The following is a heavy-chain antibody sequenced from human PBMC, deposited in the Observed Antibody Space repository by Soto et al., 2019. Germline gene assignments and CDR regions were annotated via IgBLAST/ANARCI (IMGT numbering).Heavy chain of an antibody. CDR1: GYTFTRYA. J-gene: IGHJ4*02. D-gene: IGHD3-16*01. V-gene: IGHV1-3*01. CDR3: ARDRRQVPVLGLYYYDY. Sequence: ASVKVSCKASGYTFTRYAMHWVRQDPGQRLEWMGWINVGNGNTKYSQKFQGRVTITRDTSASTAYVEVSSLTSEDTAVYYCARDRRQVPVLGLYYYDYWGQGTLVTVSS. CDR2: INVGNGNT.